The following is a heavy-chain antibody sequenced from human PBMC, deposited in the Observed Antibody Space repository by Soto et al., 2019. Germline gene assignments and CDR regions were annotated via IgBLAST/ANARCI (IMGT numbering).Heavy chain of an antibody. D-gene: IGHD6-13*01. CDR1: GFTFSSYD. CDR3: AAGIAAAGRVP. CDR2: IGTAGDT. Sequence: EVQLVESGGGLVQPGGSLRLSCAASGFTFSSYDMHWVRQATGKGLEWVSAIGTAGDTYYPGSVKGRFTISRENAKNSLHLQMNSLRAEDTAVYYCAAGIAAAGRVPWGQGTLVTVSS. V-gene: IGHV3-13*01. J-gene: IGHJ5*02.